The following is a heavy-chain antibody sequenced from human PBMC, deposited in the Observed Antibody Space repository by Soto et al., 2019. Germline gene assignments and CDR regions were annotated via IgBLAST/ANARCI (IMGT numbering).Heavy chain of an antibody. CDR1: GFTFSNYS. V-gene: IGHV3-21*01. Sequence: EVQLVESGGGLVKPGGSLRLSCAASGFTFSNYSMNWVRQAPGKGLEWVSSISRSSSNIYYADSVKGRFTISRDNAKSALYLHMNSLRAGDTAVYYCARDLKVAGANSYYYYGMDVWGQGTTVIVSS. J-gene: IGHJ6*02. CDR3: ARDLKVAGANSYYYYGMDV. D-gene: IGHD6-19*01. CDR2: ISRSSSNI.